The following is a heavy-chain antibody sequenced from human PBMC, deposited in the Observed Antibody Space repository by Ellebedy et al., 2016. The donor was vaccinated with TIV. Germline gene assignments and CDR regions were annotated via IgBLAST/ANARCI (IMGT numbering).Heavy chain of an antibody. CDR3: AKGYSSSWLFGAAAFDI. D-gene: IGHD6-13*01. J-gene: IGHJ3*02. CDR1: GFTFSSYG. Sequence: GESLKISXAASGFTFSSYGMHWVRQAPGKGLEWVAVIWYDGSNKYYADSVKGRFTISRDNSKNTLYLQMNSLRAEDTAVYYCAKGYSSSWLFGAAAFDIWGQGTMVTVSS. CDR2: IWYDGSNK. V-gene: IGHV3-33*08.